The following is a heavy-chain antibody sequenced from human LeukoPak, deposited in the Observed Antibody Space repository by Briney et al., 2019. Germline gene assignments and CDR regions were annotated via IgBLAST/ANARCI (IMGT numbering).Heavy chain of an antibody. CDR1: GFTFSSYA. V-gene: IGHV3-23*01. CDR3: AKGGYSYGFGY. J-gene: IGHJ4*02. D-gene: IGHD5-18*01. Sequence: GGSLRLSCAASGFTFSSYAMSWARQAPGKGLEWVSAISGSGGSTYYADSVKGRFTISRDNSKNTLYLQMNSLRAEDTAVYYCAKGGYSYGFGYWGQGTLVTVSS. CDR2: ISGSGGST.